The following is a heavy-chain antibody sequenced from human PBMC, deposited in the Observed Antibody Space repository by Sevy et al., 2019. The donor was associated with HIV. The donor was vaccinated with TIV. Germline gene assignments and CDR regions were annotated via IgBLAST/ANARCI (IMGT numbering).Heavy chain of an antibody. Sequence: GESLKISCAASGVTFSDYYMSWIRQAPGKGLEWVSYISSSSSYTNHADSVKGRFTISRDNAKNSLYLQMNSLRAEDTAVYYCARDRGYCRGGSCYSSRYFDYWGQGTLVTVSS. J-gene: IGHJ4*02. CDR2: ISSSSSYT. CDR3: ARDRGYCRGGSCYSSRYFDY. CDR1: GVTFSDYY. V-gene: IGHV3-11*06. D-gene: IGHD2-15*01.